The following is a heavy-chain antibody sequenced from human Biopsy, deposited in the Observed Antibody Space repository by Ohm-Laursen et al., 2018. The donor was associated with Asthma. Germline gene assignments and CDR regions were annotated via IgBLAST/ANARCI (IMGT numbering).Heavy chain of an antibody. J-gene: IGHJ4*02. V-gene: IGHV3-23*01. CDR2: ISGSGGST. CDR3: ASQSSGPDFWSGYYYFDY. Sequence: SLRLSCTASGFTFSSYAMSWVRQAPGKGLEWVSAISGSGGSTYYADSVKGRFTISRDNSKNTLYLQMNSLRAGDTAVYYCASQSSGPDFWSGYYYFDYWGQGTLVTVSS. CDR1: GFTFSSYA. D-gene: IGHD3-3*01.